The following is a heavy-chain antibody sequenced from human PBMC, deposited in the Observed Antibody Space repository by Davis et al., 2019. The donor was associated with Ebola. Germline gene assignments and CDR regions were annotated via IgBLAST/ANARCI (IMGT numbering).Heavy chain of an antibody. CDR1: GFTFSSYW. CDR2: ISSSSSYI. D-gene: IGHD2-21*01. J-gene: IGHJ5*02. Sequence: GGSLRLSCAASGFTFSSYWMSWVRQAPGKGLEWVSSISSSSSYIYYADSVKGRFTISRDNAKNSLYLQMNSLRAEDTAVYYCARVAVIHGWFDPWGQGTLVTVSS. CDR3: ARVAVIHGWFDP. V-gene: IGHV3-21*01.